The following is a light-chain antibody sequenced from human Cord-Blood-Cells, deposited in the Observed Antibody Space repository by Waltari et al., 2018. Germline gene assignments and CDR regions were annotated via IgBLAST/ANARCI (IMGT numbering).Light chain of an antibody. Sequence: DIVMTQAPDSLAVSLGERATINGKSSTSVLYSSNNKNYLAWYQQKPGQPPKLLIYWASTRESGVPDRFSGSGSGTDFTLTISSLQAEDVAVYYCQQYYSTPYTFGQGTKLEIK. CDR1: TSVLYSSNNKNY. CDR2: WAS. J-gene: IGKJ2*01. V-gene: IGKV4-1*01. CDR3: QQYYSTPYT.